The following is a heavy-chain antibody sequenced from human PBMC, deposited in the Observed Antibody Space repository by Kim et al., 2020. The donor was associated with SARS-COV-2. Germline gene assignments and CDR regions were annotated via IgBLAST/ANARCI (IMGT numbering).Heavy chain of an antibody. V-gene: IGHV3-43*01. CDR3: AKDIGPQGGVLNHYFDY. CDR1: GFTFDDYT. D-gene: IGHD3-16*01. Sequence: GGSLRLSCAASGFTFDDYTMHWVRQAPGKGLEWVSLISWDGGDTYYADSVKGRFTISRDNSKNSLYLQMNSLRTEDTALYYCAKDIGPQGGVLNHYFDYWGQGTAVTVSS. CDR2: ISWDGGDT. J-gene: IGHJ4*02.